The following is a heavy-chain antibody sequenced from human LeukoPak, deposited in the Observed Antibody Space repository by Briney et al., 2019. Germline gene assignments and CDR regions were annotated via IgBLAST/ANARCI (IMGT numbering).Heavy chain of an antibody. CDR3: TRDYYYDSSGYFPVGYYYYMDV. D-gene: IGHD3-22*01. Sequence: GGSLRLSCAASGFTFSNAWMSWVRQAPGKGLEWVGRIKSKTDGGTTDYAAPVKGRFTISRDDSKNTLYLQMNSLKTEDTAVYYCTRDYYYDSSGYFPVGYYYYMDVWGKGTTVTISS. CDR1: GFTFSNAW. V-gene: IGHV3-15*01. CDR2: IKSKTDGGTT. J-gene: IGHJ6*03.